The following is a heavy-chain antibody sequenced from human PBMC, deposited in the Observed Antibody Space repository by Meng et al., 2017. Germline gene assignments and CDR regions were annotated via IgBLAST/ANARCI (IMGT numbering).Heavy chain of an antibody. CDR3: VRDEDISAAGKLFGDY. CDR1: GYTLSAYY. CDR2: IDPNRGVT. J-gene: IGHJ4*02. Sequence: VQLCRCGAEANKPGASGNVSSTPSGYTLSAYYIRRVRQAPGQALDWMGRIDPNRGVTEYAQKFQGRVTVTGDTSISTAYMELSRLRSDDTAIYYCVRDEDISAAGKLFGDYWGQGTLVTVSS. V-gene: IGHV1-2*06. D-gene: IGHD6-13*01.